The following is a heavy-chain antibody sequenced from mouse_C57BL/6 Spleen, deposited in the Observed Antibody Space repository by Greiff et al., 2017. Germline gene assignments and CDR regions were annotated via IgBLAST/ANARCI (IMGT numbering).Heavy chain of an antibody. J-gene: IGHJ1*03. CDR3: ARGFITTVVARYFDV. V-gene: IGHV1-82*01. CDR1: GYAFSSSW. CDR2: IYPGDGDT. D-gene: IGHD1-1*01. Sequence: QVQLQQSGPELVKPGASVKISCKASGYAFSSSWMNWVKQRPGKGLEWIGRIYPGDGDTNYNGKFKGKATLTADQSSSTAYMQLSSLTSEDSAVYFWARGFITTVVARYFDVWGTGTTVTVSS.